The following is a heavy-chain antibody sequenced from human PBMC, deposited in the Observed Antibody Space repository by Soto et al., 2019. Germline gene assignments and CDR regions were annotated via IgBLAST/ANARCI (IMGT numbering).Heavy chain of an antibody. V-gene: IGHV4-4*02. J-gene: IGHJ4*02. CDR1: GGSISSSNW. Sequence: KPSETLSLTCAVSGGSISSSNWWSWVRQPPGKGLERIGEIYHSGSTNYNPSLKSRVTISVDKSKNQFSLKLSSVTAADTAVYYCASYSYGWFGELLNYWGQGTLVTVSS. CDR3: ASYSYGWFGELLNY. D-gene: IGHD3-10*01. CDR2: IYHSGST.